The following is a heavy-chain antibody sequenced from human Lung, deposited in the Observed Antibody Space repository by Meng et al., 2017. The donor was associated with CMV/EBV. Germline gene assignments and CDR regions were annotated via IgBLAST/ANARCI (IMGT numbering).Heavy chain of an antibody. V-gene: IGHV1-2*02. Sequence: ASVXVSXKASEYTFTAYYIHWVRQAPGQGLEWMGWIDPNGGGTNYAQKFQDRVTMTSDTSIRTAYMELSRLRSDDAAVYYCAGAAAAGTNWFDPWGQGTLVTVSS. CDR1: EYTFTAYY. CDR2: IDPNGGGT. D-gene: IGHD6-13*01. CDR3: AGAAAAGTNWFDP. J-gene: IGHJ5*02.